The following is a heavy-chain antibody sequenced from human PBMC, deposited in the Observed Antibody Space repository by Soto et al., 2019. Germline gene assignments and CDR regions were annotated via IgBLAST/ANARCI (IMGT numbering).Heavy chain of an antibody. CDR1: GYSFTSYW. CDR3: ARLAHAQWGRHGRGYYFDY. Sequence: GESLKISCKGSGYSFTSYWIGWVRQMPGKGLEWMGIIYPGDSDTRYSPSFQGQVTISADKSISTAYLQWSSLKASDTAMYYCARLAHAQWGRHGRGYYFDYWGQGTLVTSPQ. D-gene: IGHD3-16*01. J-gene: IGHJ4*02. CDR2: IYPGDSDT. V-gene: IGHV5-51*01.